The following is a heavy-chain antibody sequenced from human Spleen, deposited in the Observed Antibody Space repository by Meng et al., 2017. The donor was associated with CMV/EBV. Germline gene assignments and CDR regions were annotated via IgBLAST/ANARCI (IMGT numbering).Heavy chain of an antibody. J-gene: IGHJ6*02. V-gene: IGHV4-34*01. CDR1: GGSFSGYY. D-gene: IGHD5-24*01. Sequence: SETLSLTCAVYGGSFSGYYWSWIRQPPGKGLEWIGEINHSGSTNYNPSLKSRVTISVDTSKNQFSLKLSSVTAADTAVYYCARTHYPEMATLYGMDVWGQGTTVTVSS. CDR3: ARTHYPEMATLYGMDV. CDR2: INHSGST.